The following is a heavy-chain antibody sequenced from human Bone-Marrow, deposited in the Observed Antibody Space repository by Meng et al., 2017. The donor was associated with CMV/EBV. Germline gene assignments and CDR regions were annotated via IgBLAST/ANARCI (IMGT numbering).Heavy chain of an antibody. Sequence: QVQLVHSEAEVKKPVSSVRVACKASGGPFSSFTTSVVLHVPGQCLEWVRRIIPLLGIASYAQNFQGRVTMTADKSSGTAYMEQSSLRSEDTAVYYCAREDSVGYSYYFDYWGQGTLVTVSS. CDR1: GGPFSSFT. CDR3: AREDSVGYSYYFDY. CDR2: IIPLLGIA. V-gene: IGHV1-69*09. D-gene: IGHD3-22*01. J-gene: IGHJ4*02.